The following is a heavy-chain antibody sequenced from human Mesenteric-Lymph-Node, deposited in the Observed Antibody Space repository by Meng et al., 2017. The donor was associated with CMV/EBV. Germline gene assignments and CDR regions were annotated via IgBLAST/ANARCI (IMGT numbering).Heavy chain of an antibody. CDR1: GYTFITYY. D-gene: IGHD3-10*01. V-gene: IGHV1-46*01. CDR2: INPSGGNT. Sequence: ASVKVSCKATGYTFITYYMHWVRQAPGQGPEWMGIINPSGGNTSYAQKFQGRVTITRDTSTSTVYSELSGLKSEDTAVYYCVGDRGLGGSYWGQGTLVTVSS. J-gene: IGHJ4*02. CDR3: VGDRGLGGSY.